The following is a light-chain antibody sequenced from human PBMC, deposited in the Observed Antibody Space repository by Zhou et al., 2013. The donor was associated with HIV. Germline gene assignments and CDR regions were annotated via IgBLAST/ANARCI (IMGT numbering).Light chain of an antibody. J-gene: IGKJ5*01. CDR3: QQSYGSLLT. Sequence: DIQMTQSPSTLSASVGDRVTITCRASQSISSWLAWYQQKPGKAPKLLIYKASSLESGVPSRFSGSGSGTEFTLTISSLQPDDFATYYCQQSYGSLLTFGQGTRLDI. CDR1: QSISSW. V-gene: IGKV1-5*03. CDR2: KAS.